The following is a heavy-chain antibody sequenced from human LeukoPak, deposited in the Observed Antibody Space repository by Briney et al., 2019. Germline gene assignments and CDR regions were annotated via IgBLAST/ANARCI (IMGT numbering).Heavy chain of an antibody. D-gene: IGHD1-26*01. J-gene: IGHJ4*02. CDR3: ARDRGSYWDGGNDY. CDR1: GFTFSSYG. CDR2: IWYDGSNK. V-gene: IGHV3-33*01. Sequence: GGSLRLSCAASGFTFSSYGMHWVRQAPGKGLEWVAVIWYDGSNKYYADSVKGRFTFSRDNSKNTLYLQMNSLRAEDTAVYYCARDRGSYWDGGNDYWGQGTLVTVSS.